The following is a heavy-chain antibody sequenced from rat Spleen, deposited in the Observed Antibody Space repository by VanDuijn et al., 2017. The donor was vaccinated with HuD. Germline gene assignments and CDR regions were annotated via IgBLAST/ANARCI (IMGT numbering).Heavy chain of an antibody. V-gene: IGHV5S13*01. CDR1: GFTYSTYV. CDR3: ARGGYNYGWFDY. CDR2: ISLGGGKP. D-gene: IGHD1-9*01. J-gene: IGHJ2*01. Sequence: EVQLVESGGGLVQPGRSLKLSCAASGFTYSTYVMAWVSQAPTKGVEWVASISLGGGKPSYRDSVKGRFTISRDNAKNTLYLQMDSLRSEDTATYYCARGGYNYGWFDYWGQGVMVTVSS.